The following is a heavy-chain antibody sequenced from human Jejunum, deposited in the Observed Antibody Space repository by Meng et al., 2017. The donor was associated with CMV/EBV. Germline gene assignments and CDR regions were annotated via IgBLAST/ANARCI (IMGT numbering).Heavy chain of an antibody. D-gene: IGHD3-10*01. CDR1: FSSYA. CDR2: ISGSGGGT. CDR3: AKSGGEFLYFLYGMAMAV. V-gene: IGHV3-23*01. J-gene: IGHJ6*02. Sequence: FSSYAMTGVRQAPGKGLEWVSSISGSGGGTEYADSVKGRFSVSRDNSENTVYLQMDSLRGDDTAVYYCAKSGGEFLYFLYGMAMAVWGQGTTVTVSS.